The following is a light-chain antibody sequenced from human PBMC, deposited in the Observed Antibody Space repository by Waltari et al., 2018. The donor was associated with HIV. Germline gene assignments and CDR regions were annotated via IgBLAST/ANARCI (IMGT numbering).Light chain of an antibody. CDR1: ALPKQY. Sequence: SYELTQPPSVSVSPGQTARITCSGDALPKQYAYWYHQKPGQAPVLVIYKDTERPSGIPERFSGSSSGTTVTLTISGVQAEDEADYYCQSADSSVTWVFGGGTKLTVL. CDR3: QSADSSVTWV. V-gene: IGLV3-25*03. J-gene: IGLJ3*02. CDR2: KDT.